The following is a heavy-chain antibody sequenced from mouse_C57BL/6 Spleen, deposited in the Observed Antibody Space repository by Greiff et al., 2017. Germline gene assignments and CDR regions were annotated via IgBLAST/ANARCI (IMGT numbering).Heavy chain of an antibody. CDR3: TRKSNYFFDY. Sequence: QVQLQQPGAELVKPGASVKMSCKASGYTFTSYWITWVKQRPGQGLEWIGDIYPGSGSTNYNEKFKGKAILTADKSSSTAYMELRSLTSEDSAVYYCTRKSNYFFDYWGQGTTLTVSS. CDR1: GYTFTSYW. V-gene: IGHV1-55*01. D-gene: IGHD2-5*01. CDR2: IYPGSGST. J-gene: IGHJ2*01.